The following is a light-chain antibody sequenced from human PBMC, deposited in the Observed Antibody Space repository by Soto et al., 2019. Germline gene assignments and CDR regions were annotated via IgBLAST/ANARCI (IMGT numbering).Light chain of an antibody. J-gene: IGKJ1*01. Sequence: EIVLTQSPGILSLSPWERATLSCRASQSVSNDFLAWYQQKPGQAPRLLIYGASSRATGIPDRFSGSGSGTDFTLTISRLEPEDFAVYYCQQYGSSGTFGQGTKVDIK. CDR2: GAS. V-gene: IGKV3-20*01. CDR3: QQYGSSGT. CDR1: QSVSNDF.